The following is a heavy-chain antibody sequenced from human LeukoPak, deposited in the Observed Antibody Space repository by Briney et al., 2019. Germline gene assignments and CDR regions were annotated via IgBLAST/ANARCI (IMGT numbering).Heavy chain of an antibody. D-gene: IGHD3-3*01. CDR3: AKDGYDFWSGYYSGIGFDY. J-gene: IGHJ4*02. Sequence: SGGSLRLSCAASGFTFSSYAMSWDRQAPGKGLEWGSAISGSGGSTYYADSVKGRFTISRDNSKNTLYLQMNSLRAEDTAVYYCAKDGYDFWSGYYSGIGFDYWGQGTLVTVSS. V-gene: IGHV3-23*01. CDR1: GFTFSSYA. CDR2: ISGSGGST.